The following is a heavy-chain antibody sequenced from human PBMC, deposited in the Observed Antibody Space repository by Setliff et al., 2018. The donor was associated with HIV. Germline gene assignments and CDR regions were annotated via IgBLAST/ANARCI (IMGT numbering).Heavy chain of an antibody. Sequence: ASVKVSCKASGYTFTSYSMHWVRQAPGQRLEWMGWLRTGTGDTSYSVKLQGRLTITRDTSANTAYMELSNLRSEDTAVYYCVRRATAAEVFDYWGQGTLVTVSS. CDR2: LRTGTGDT. J-gene: IGHJ4*02. CDR1: GYTFTSYS. D-gene: IGHD6-13*01. V-gene: IGHV1-3*04. CDR3: VRRATAAEVFDY.